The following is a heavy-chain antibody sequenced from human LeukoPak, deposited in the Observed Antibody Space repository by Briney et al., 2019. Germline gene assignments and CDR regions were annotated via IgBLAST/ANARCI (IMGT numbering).Heavy chain of an antibody. CDR1: EFTFSYYT. CDR3: AKDFFGSGSSWYNYFDY. Sequence: PGRSLRLSCVASEFTFSYYTMHWVRQAPGKGLEWVAVISYDGSNKDYADSVKGRFTISRDNSKNTLYLQMNSLRAEDTALYYCAKDFFGSGSSWYNYFDYWGQGTLVTVSS. D-gene: IGHD6-13*01. V-gene: IGHV3-30*04. CDR2: ISYDGSNK. J-gene: IGHJ4*02.